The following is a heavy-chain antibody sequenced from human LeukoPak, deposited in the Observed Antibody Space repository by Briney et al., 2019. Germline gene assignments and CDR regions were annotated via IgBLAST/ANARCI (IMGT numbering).Heavy chain of an antibody. CDR1: GSRFTSYW. V-gene: IGHV5-51*01. J-gene: IGHJ4*02. CDR2: IYPGDSDT. CDR3: ARRAIDYYGSEYFDY. D-gene: IGHD3-10*01. Sequence: GAALQISCKGSGSRFTSYWIGWVRPLPGKGLEWMGIIYPGDSDTRYSPSCQGQATISADKSISTAYLQWSSLKASDTAMYYCARRAIDYYGSEYFDYWGQGTLVTVSS.